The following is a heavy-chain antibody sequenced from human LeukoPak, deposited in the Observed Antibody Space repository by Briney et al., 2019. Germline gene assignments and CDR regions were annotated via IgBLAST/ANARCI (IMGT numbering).Heavy chain of an antibody. CDR2: IKTDGNIT. D-gene: IGHD3-3*01. V-gene: IGHV3-74*01. CDR1: GFTFSSYW. Sequence: GGSLRLSCAASGFTFSSYWMHWVRQVPGKGLVWVSRIKTDGNITSYADSVKGRFTISRDDAKNTLYLQMNSLRAEDMAGYYWARWTTGVVDYWGQGTRVTVSS. J-gene: IGHJ4*02. CDR3: ARWTTGVVDY.